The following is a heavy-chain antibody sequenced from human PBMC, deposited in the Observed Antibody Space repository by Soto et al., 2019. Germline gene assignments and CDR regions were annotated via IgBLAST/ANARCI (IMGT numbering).Heavy chain of an antibody. CDR1: GGTFSSYA. D-gene: IGHD1-26*01. CDR2: IIPIFGTT. V-gene: IGHV1-69*06. CDR3: ARGTRSGSYYYYGLDV. J-gene: IGHJ6*02. Sequence: QVQLVQSGADVKKPGSSVKVSCKASGGTFSSYAISWVRQAPGPGLEWMGGIIPIFGTTNYARRFQGRVTITADKSTSTAYMELRSLRSEDTAVYYCARGTRSGSYYYYGLDVWGQGTTVTVSS.